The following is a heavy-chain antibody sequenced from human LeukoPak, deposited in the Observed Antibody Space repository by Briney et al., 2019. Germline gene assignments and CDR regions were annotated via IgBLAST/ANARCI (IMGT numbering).Heavy chain of an antibody. V-gene: IGHV3-23*01. CDR1: GFTFSSYA. CDR2: ISGSGGST. CDR3: ATSYGPSAYFQH. Sequence: PAGGSLRLSCAASGFTFSSYAMSWVRQAPRKGLEWVSAISGSGGSTYYADSVKGRFTISRDNSKNTLYLQMNSLRAEDTAVYYCATSYGPSAYFQHWGQGTLVTVSS. J-gene: IGHJ1*01. D-gene: IGHD4-17*01.